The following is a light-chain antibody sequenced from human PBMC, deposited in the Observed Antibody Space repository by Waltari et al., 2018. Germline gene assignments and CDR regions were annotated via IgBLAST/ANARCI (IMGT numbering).Light chain of an antibody. CDR2: EVS. V-gene: IGLV2-23*02. CDR1: SSNIDIYNI. CDR3: CSYATGRTWV. J-gene: IGLJ3*02. Sequence: QSALTQPASVSASPGQSITIPCTGSSSNIDIYNIVSWYQQHPGKAPKLIISEVSKRPSGVSDRFSGSKSGNTASLTISGLQAEDEAEYYCCSYATGRTWVFGAGTKLTVL.